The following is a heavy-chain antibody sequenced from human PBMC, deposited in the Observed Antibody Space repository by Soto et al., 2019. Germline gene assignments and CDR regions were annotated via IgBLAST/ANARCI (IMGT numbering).Heavy chain of an antibody. J-gene: IGHJ4*02. CDR1: GGSFSGYY. CDR2: INHSGST. CDR3: ARVAVRGVFDY. D-gene: IGHD3-10*01. V-gene: IGHV4-34*01. Sequence: PXETLSLTCAVYGGSFSGYYWSWIRQPPGKGLEWIGEINHSGSTNYNPSLKSRVTISVDTSKNQFSLKLSSVTAADTAVYYCARVAVRGVFDYWGQGTLVTVSS.